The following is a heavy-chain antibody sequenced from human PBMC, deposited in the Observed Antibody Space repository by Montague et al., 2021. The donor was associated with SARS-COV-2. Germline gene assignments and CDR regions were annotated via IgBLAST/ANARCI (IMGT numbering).Heavy chain of an antibody. CDR3: VRDGGNCYYFDF. CDR2: IYASGST. V-gene: IGHV4-4*07. D-gene: IGHD2-21*01. Sequence: SETLSLTCSISGVSITSYYWSWVRQPAGKGLEWIGHIYASGSTNYIPSLKRRVRLSIDNPKNQFSLTLESLTAADTAVYYCVRDGGNCYYFDFWGQGALVTVSS. J-gene: IGHJ4*02. CDR1: GVSITSYY.